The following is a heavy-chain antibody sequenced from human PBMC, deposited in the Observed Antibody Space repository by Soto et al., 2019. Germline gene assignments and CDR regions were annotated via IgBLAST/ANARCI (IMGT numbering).Heavy chain of an antibody. CDR2: IVVGSGNT. J-gene: IGHJ6*02. V-gene: IGHV1-58*01. CDR1: GFTFTSSA. CDR3: ARASQMVINPYYYPMDV. D-gene: IGHD3-22*01. Sequence: ASVKVSCKASGFTFTSSAVQWVRQARGQRLEWIGWIVVGSGNTNYAQKFQERVTMTRDTSVSTAFMELSRLGSDDTAVYYCARASQMVINPYYYPMDVWGQGTTVTVSS.